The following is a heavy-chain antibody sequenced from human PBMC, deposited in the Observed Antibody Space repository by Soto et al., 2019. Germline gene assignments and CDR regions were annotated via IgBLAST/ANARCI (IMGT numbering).Heavy chain of an antibody. CDR1: GFTFNTYT. Sequence: QVQLVESGGGVVQPGRSLRLSCAASGFTFNTYTMHWVRQAPGKGLEWVALILSDGSNKYYADSVKGRFTISSDNSKNTLYLQMNSLRAEDTAVYYCARDRGYSYGHPLDYWGQGTLVTVSS. CDR3: ARDRGYSYGHPLDY. V-gene: IGHV3-30-3*01. J-gene: IGHJ4*02. CDR2: ILSDGSNK. D-gene: IGHD5-18*01.